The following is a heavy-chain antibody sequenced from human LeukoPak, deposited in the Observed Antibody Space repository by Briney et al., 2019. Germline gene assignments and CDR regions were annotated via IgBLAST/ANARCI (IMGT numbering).Heavy chain of an antibody. Sequence: QPGRSLRLSCAASGFTFSSYGMHWVRQAPGKGLEWVAVIWYDGSNKYYADSVKGRFTISRDNSKNTLYLQMNSLRAEDTAVYYCARVARGYSGGWYGTNWFDPWGQGTLVTVSS. V-gene: IGHV3-33*01. CDR1: GFTFSSYG. J-gene: IGHJ5*02. CDR3: ARVARGYSGGWYGTNWFDP. D-gene: IGHD6-19*01. CDR2: IWYDGSNK.